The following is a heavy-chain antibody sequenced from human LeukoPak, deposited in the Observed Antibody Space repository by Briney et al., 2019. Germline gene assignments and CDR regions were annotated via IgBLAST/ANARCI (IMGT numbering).Heavy chain of an antibody. J-gene: IGHJ4*02. V-gene: IGHV4-61*01. CDR2: IYYSGST. Sequence: SETLSLTCTVSGGSVSSGSCYWSWIRQPPGKGLEWIGYIYYSGSTNYNPSLKSRVTISVDTSKNQFSLKLSSVTAADTAVYYCARNKRNSSGYIAPFDYWGQGTLVTVSS. CDR1: GGSVSSGSCY. D-gene: IGHD3-22*01. CDR3: ARNKRNSSGYIAPFDY.